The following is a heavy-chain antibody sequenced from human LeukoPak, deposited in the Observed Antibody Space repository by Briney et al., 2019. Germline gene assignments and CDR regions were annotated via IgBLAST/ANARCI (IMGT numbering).Heavy chain of an antibody. D-gene: IGHD3-10*01. J-gene: IGHJ6*03. V-gene: IGHV1-69*05. CDR1: GGTFSSYA. Sequence: ASVTVSCKASGGTFSSYAISWVRQAPGQGLEWMGGIIPIFGTANYAQKFQGRVTITTDESTSTAYMELSSLRSEDTAVYYCARGILRGSYYYYYMDVWGEGTTVTVSS. CDR2: IIPIFGTA. CDR3: ARGILRGSYYYYYMDV.